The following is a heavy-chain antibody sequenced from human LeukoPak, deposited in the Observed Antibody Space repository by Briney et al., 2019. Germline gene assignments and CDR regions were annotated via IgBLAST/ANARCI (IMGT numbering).Heavy chain of an antibody. D-gene: IGHD1-1*01. V-gene: IGHV3-48*01. Sequence: GGSLRLSCAASGFTFSSYSMNWVRQAPGKGLEWVSYISSSSSTIYYADSVKGRFTISRDNSKNTLYLQMNSLRAEDTAVYYCAKDELERRYYYYYYGMDVWGQGTTVTVSS. CDR3: AKDELERRYYYYYYGMDV. CDR1: GFTFSSYS. CDR2: ISSSSSTI. J-gene: IGHJ6*02.